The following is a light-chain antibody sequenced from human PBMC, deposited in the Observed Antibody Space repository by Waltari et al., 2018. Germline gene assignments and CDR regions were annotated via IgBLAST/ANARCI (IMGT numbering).Light chain of an antibody. CDR3: QQYNNWPGG. J-gene: IGKJ3*01. CDR2: GAS. V-gene: IGKV3-15*01. CDR1: QFVSMN. Sequence: ETVMKQSPVTLSVSPGERVTLSCTTSQFVSMNLAWYHQKPGQPPRLLMYGASTRATGVPARFSGSGSGTSFTLTISSLQSEDFGLYYCQQYNNWPGGFGPGTKVDVE.